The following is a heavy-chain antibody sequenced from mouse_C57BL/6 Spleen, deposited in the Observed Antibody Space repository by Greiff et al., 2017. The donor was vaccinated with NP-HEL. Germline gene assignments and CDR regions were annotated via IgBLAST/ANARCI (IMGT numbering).Heavy chain of an antibody. CDR2: IYPGDGDT. D-gene: IGHD2-4*01. CDR1: GYAFSSSW. Sequence: VQLQQSGPELVKPGASVKISCKASGYAFSSSWMNWVKQRPGKGLEWIGRIYPGDGDTNYNGKFKGKATLTADKSSSTAYMQLSSLTSEDSAVYFCARLTGDYDKSYWYFDVWGTGTTVTVSS. V-gene: IGHV1-82*01. CDR3: ARLTGDYDKSYWYFDV. J-gene: IGHJ1*03.